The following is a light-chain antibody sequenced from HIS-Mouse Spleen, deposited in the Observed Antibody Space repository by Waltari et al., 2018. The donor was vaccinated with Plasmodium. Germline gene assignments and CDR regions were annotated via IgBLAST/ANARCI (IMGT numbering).Light chain of an antibody. J-gene: IGKJ5*01. Sequence: AIQLTQSPSSLSASVGDRVTITCRSRPGLRSALAWYQQKPGKAPKLLIYDASSVESGVPSRFSGSGSGTDFTLTISSLQPEDFATYYCQQFNSYPQGTFGQGTRLEIK. V-gene: IGKV1-13*02. CDR2: DAS. CDR3: QQFNSYPQGT. CDR1: PGLRSA.